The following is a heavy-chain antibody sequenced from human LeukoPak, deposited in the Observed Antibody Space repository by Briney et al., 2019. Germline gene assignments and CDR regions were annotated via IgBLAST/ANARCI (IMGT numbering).Heavy chain of an antibody. CDR2: IDSSGSSE. CDR1: GFTFSSYA. V-gene: IGHV3-21*04. Sequence: GGSLRLSCAASGFTFSSYAMNWVRQAPGKGLEWVSSIDSSGSSEYYADSLKGRFTISRDNAKNSLYLQMSSLRAEDTAVYYCAKDGFDYYDSSGYYYFDYWGQGTLVTVSS. J-gene: IGHJ4*02. D-gene: IGHD3-22*01. CDR3: AKDGFDYYDSSGYYYFDY.